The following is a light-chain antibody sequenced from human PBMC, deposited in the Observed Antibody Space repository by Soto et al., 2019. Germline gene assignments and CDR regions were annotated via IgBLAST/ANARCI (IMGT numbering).Light chain of an antibody. J-gene: IGKJ3*01. Sequence: EIVLTQSPATLSVFPGDRATLSCRANQRIDNNLAWYQQKPGQAPRLLMYGASTSATGIPARFSGSGSGADFTLTISSLQSEDFASYYCQQYSNWPLTFGPGTKVEI. CDR2: GAS. CDR1: QRIDNN. CDR3: QQYSNWPLT. V-gene: IGKV3-15*01.